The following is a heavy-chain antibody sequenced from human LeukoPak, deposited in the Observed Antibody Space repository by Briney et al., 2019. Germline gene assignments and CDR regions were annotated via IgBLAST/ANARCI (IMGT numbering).Heavy chain of an antibody. Sequence: PGGSLRLSCAASGFTISGFWMHWVRQVPGEGLVWVARMNNAGTTINYADSVKGRFTISRDNVRNTLHLQMNNLSLEDTAVYFCIREVQVRASASLGLWGRGTLVTAS. CDR1: GFTISGFW. CDR3: IREVQVRASASLGL. V-gene: IGHV3-74*01. CDR2: MNNAGTTI. D-gene: IGHD1-1*01. J-gene: IGHJ4*01.